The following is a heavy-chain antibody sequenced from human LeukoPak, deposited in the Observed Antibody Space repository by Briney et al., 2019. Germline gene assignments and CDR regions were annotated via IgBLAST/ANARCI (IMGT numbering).Heavy chain of an antibody. CDR1: GGTFSSYA. CDR3: ARGADSSGYYLRSPFDY. CDR2: IIPILGIA. J-gene: IGHJ4*02. Sequence: AASVKVSGKASGGTFSSYAISWVRQAPGQGLEWMGRIIPILGIANYAQKFQGRVTITADKSTSTAYMELSSLRFEDTAVYYCARGADSSGYYLRSPFDYWGQGTLVTVSS. D-gene: IGHD3-22*01. V-gene: IGHV1-69*04.